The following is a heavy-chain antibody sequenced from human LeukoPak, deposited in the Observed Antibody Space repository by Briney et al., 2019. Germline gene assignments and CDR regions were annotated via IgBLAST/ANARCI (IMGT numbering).Heavy chain of an antibody. CDR3: ASISIAVAGTRRSSYYYMDV. CDR2: INPNSGGT. Sequence: ASVKVSCKASGYTFTGYYMHWVRQAPGQGLEWMGRINPNSGGTNYAQKFQGRVTMTRDTSISTAYMELSSLRSEDTAVYYCASISIAVAGTRRSSYYYMDVWGKGTTVTVSS. J-gene: IGHJ6*03. D-gene: IGHD6-19*01. V-gene: IGHV1-2*06. CDR1: GYTFTGYY.